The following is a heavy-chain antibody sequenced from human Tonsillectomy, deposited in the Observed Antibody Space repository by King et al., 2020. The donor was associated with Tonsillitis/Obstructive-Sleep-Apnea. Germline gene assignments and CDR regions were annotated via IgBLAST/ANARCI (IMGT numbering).Heavy chain of an antibody. Sequence: VQLVESGAEVKKPGASVKVSCKASGYTFSSYPMSWVRQAPGQGLEWMGCIGAHNGNTDYAQKIQGRVTMTTDTSTTTAYMELRSLRSDDTAVYYCARGGRYDSSSYYTSLDYWGQGTLVTVSS. CDR2: IGAHNGNT. CDR3: ARGGRYDSSSYYTSLDY. D-gene: IGHD3-22*01. J-gene: IGHJ4*02. CDR1: GYTFSSYP. V-gene: IGHV1-18*01.